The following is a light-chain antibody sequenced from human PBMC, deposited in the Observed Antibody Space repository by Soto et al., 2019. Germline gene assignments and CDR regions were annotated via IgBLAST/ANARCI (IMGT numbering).Light chain of an antibody. CDR3: LQDSTYPRT. CDR2: ASS. J-gene: IGKJ1*01. Sequence: AIQMTQSPLSLSASVGDRVTITCRASQDIRNELAWYQQRPGKAPNLLIYASSTLQSGVPSRFRGSGSGTDFTLTISSLQPDDFATYYCLQDSTYPRTFGKGTKVEI. V-gene: IGKV1-6*01. CDR1: QDIRNE.